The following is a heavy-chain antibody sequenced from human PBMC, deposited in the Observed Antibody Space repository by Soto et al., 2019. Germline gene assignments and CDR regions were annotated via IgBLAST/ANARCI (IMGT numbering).Heavy chain of an antibody. J-gene: IGHJ6*02. CDR1: GGSFSGYY. CDR2: INHSGIT. Sequence: QVLLQQWGAGLLKPSETLSLTCVVNGGSFSGYYWSWVRLPPGKGLAWIGEINHSGITDSNPSLTTRVTKPVEGSRNQFSLNLTSVTAADTAVYFCARARSSVPSRRGIGYYGMDVWGHGTTVTVSS. V-gene: IGHV4-34*01. D-gene: IGHD2-2*03. CDR3: ARARSSVPSRRGIGYYGMDV.